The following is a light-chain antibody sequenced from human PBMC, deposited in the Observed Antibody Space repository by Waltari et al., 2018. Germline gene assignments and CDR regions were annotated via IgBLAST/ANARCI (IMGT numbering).Light chain of an antibody. V-gene: IGLV2-14*01. J-gene: IGLJ3*02. CDR3: NSYAGSSSWV. CDR1: SSDVGFYNY. Sequence: QSALTQPASVSGSPGQSITISCTGTSSDVGFYNYVSWYQQHPGKAPKLMVYDVSERPSGVSNRFSGSKSGNRASLSISGLQAEDEADYSCNSYAGSSSWVCGGGTKLTVL. CDR2: DVS.